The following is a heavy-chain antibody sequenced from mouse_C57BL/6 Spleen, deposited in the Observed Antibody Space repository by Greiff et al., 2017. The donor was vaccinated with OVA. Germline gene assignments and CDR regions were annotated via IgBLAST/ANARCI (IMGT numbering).Heavy chain of an antibody. D-gene: IGHD1-1*01. CDR3: AIDYGSSYVEMDY. J-gene: IGHJ4*01. V-gene: IGHV1-74*01. CDR2: IHPSDSDT. CDR1: GYTFTSYW. Sequence: QVQLQQPGAELVKPGASVKVSCKASGYTFTSYWMHWVKQRPGQGLEWFGRIHPSDSDTNYNQKFKGKATVTVAKSSSTAYMQLSSLTSEDAAVYYCAIDYGSSYVEMDYWGQGTSVTVSS.